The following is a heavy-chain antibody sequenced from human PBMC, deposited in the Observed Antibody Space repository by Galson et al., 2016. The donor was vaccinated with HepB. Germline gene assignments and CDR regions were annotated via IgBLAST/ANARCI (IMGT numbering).Heavy chain of an antibody. V-gene: IGHV3-48*02. CDR2: ISSNGATI. CDR3: AKDPRWLQQGFKYYFDF. J-gene: IGHJ4*02. Sequence: SLRLSCAASGFTFSSYTMNWVRQAPGKGLEWVSYISSNGATIYYADSVKGRFTLTRDNAKDSLYLQMNSLRDEDTAVYYCAKDPRWLQQGFKYYFDFWGQGTLATVSS. CDR1: GFTFSSYT. D-gene: IGHD5-24*01.